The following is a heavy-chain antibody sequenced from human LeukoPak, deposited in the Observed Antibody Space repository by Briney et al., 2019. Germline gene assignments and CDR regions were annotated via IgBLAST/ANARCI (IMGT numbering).Heavy chain of an antibody. CDR2: IYYSGST. CDR1: GGSISSGSYY. CDR3: ARESPHRYMDV. Sequence: SQTLSLTCTVSGGSISSGSYYWSWIRQPPGKGLEWIGYIYYSGSTNYNPSLKSRVTISVDTSKNQFSLKLSSVTAADTAVYYCARESPHRYMDVWGKGTTVTISS. J-gene: IGHJ6*03. V-gene: IGHV4-61*01.